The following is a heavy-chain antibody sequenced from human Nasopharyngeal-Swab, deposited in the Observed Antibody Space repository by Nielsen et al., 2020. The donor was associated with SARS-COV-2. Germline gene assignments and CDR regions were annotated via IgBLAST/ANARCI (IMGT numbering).Heavy chain of an antibody. CDR3: ARGSVAGPFDY. CDR2: ISSNGGST. Sequence: VRQAPGKGLEYVSAISSNGGSTYYADSVKGRFTISRDNSKNTLYLQMNSLRAEDSAVYYCARGSVAGPFDYWGQGTLVTVSS. J-gene: IGHJ4*02. V-gene: IGHV3-64*04. D-gene: IGHD6-19*01.